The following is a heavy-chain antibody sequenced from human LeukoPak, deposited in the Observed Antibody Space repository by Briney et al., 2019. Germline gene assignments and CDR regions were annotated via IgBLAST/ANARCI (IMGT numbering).Heavy chain of an antibody. CDR3: ARGRDYYDSSAAH. CDR2: IYYSGST. V-gene: IGHV4-59*01. J-gene: IGHJ4*02. Sequence: PSETLSLTCTVSGGSISRYYWSWIRQPPGKGLEWIGYIYYSGSTNYNPSLKSRVTISVDTSKNQFSLKLSSVTAADTAVYYCARGRDYYDSSAAHWGQGTLVTVSS. CDR1: GGSISRYY. D-gene: IGHD3-22*01.